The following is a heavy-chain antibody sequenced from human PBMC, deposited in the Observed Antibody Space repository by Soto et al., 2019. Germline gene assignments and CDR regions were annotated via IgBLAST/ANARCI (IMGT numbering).Heavy chain of an antibody. V-gene: IGHV1-58*01. J-gene: IGHJ6*02. Sequence: ASVKVSCKASGSTFTSSAVQWVRQARGQRLEWIGWIVVGSGNTNYAQKFQERVTITRDMSTSTAYMELSSLRSEDTAVYYCAVLDYGDQYYYYGMDVWGQGTTVTVSS. D-gene: IGHD4-17*01. CDR2: IVVGSGNT. CDR3: AVLDYGDQYYYYGMDV. CDR1: GSTFTSSA.